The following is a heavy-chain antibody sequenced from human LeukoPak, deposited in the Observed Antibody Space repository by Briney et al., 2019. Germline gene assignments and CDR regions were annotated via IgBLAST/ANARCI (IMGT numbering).Heavy chain of an antibody. CDR3: ARMTTVITHFDY. CDR2: VSDSGST. D-gene: IGHD4-17*01. J-gene: IGHJ4*02. V-gene: IGHV4-61*03. CDR1: GGSIKTINTYY. Sequence: SETLSLTCTVSGGSIKTINTYYWPWIRHPPGKGLEWIGYVSDSGSTNSNPSLKSRFTLSLDTSENHLSLKLRSVTAADTAVYYCARMTTVITHFDYWGQGTLVTVSS.